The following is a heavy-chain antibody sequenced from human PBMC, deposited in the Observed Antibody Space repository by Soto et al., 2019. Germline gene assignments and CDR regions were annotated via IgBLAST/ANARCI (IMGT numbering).Heavy chain of an antibody. Sequence: QVQLQESGPGLVKPSETLSLTCTVSGGSISSYFWSWIRQPPGKGLEWLGYIYYSGSTNYNPSLKSRVTISVDTSKNQFSLNLSSVTAADTAVYYCARADYDILTGVRPYFDYWGQGTLVTVSS. J-gene: IGHJ4*02. D-gene: IGHD3-9*01. CDR3: ARADYDILTGVRPYFDY. V-gene: IGHV4-59*01. CDR2: IYYSGST. CDR1: GGSISSYF.